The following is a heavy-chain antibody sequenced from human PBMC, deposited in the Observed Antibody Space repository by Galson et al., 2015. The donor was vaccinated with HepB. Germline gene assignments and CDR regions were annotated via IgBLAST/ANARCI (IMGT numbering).Heavy chain of an antibody. CDR1: GYIFTGNY. D-gene: IGHD6-19*01. V-gene: IGHV1-2*02. CDR3: ARGGGSGWFSGYDY. Sequence: SVKVSCKASGYIFTGNYIHWVRQAPGQGPEWMGWINPDGGGTNYAQNFQVRVTMTRDTSITTAYLDLSSLRSDDTAIYYCARGGGSGWFSGYDYWGQGTLVTVSS. CDR2: INPDGGGT. J-gene: IGHJ4*02.